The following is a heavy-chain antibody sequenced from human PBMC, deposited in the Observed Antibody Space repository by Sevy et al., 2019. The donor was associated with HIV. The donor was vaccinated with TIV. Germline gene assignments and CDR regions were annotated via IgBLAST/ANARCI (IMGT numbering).Heavy chain of an antibody. CDR2: MNPNSGNT. D-gene: IGHD2-2*01. Sequence: ASVKVSCKASGYTFTSYDINWVRQATGQGLEWMGWMNPNSGNTGYAQKFQGRVTMTRNTSISTAYMELSSLRSEATAVYYCARFLSTSYYYYSAMDVWGQGTTVTVSS. CDR1: GYTFTSYD. CDR3: ARFLSTSYYYYSAMDV. V-gene: IGHV1-8*01. J-gene: IGHJ6*02.